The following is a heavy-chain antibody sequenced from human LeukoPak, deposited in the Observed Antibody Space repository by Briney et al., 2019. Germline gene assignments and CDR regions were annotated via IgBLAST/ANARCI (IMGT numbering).Heavy chain of an antibody. CDR1: GFTLANYG. J-gene: IGHJ5*02. Sequence: GRSLRLSCSASGFTLANYGMHWVRQAPGKGLDWVALIWDDGNNKYYADSVKGRFTISRDKSKNTLYLQMNSLRAEDTGVYYCARDNGEWRLNWFDHWGQGTLVTVSA. CDR2: IWDDGNNK. V-gene: IGHV3-33*01. D-gene: IGHD2-8*01. CDR3: ARDNGEWRLNWFDH.